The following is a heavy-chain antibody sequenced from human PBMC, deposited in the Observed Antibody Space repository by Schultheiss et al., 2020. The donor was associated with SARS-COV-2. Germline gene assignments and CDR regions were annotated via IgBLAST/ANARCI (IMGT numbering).Heavy chain of an antibody. CDR1: GFSLSTSGMC. CDR3: ARGWGGLTDY. J-gene: IGHJ4*02. D-gene: IGHD7-27*01. Sequence: SGPTLVKPTPTLTLTCTFSGFSLSTSGMCVSWIRQPPGKGLEWIGYIYYSGSTNYNPSLKSLVTISVDTSKNQFSLKLSSVTAADTAVYYCARGWGGLTDYWGQGTLVTVSS. CDR2: IYYSGST. V-gene: IGHV4-30-4*07.